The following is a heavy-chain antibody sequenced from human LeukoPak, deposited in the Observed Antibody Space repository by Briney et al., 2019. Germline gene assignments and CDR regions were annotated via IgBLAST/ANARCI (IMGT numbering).Heavy chain of an antibody. V-gene: IGHV3-21*01. D-gene: IGHD1-26*01. CDR2: ISSSSTYI. CDR3: ARARTRIVGATIHYYYGMDV. CDR1: GFTFSTYS. Sequence: GGSLRLSCAASGFTFSTYSVNWVRQAPGKGLEWVSSISSSSTYIYYADSVKGRFTISRDNAKNSLSLQMNSLRAEDTAVYYCARARTRIVGATIHYYYGMDVWGQGTTVTVSS. J-gene: IGHJ6*02.